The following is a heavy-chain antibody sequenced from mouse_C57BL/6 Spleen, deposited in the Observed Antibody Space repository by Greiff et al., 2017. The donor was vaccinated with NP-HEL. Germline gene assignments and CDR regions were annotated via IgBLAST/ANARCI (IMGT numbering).Heavy chain of an antibody. CDR3: AREGAYYSPQMLD. V-gene: IGHV1-22*01. Sequence: EVQLQQSGPELVKPGASVKMSCKASGYTFTDYNMHWVKQSHGKSLEWIGYINPNNGGTSYNQKFKGKATLTVNKSSSTAYMELRSLTSEDSAVYYCAREGAYYSPQMLDWGQGTLVTVSA. CDR1: GYTFTDYN. J-gene: IGHJ3*01. CDR2: INPNNGGT. D-gene: IGHD2-12*01.